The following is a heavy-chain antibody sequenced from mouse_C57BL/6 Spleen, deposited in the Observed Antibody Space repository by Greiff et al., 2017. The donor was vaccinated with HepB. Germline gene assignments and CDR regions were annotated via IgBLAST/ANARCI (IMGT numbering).Heavy chain of an antibody. CDR1: GYSITSGYY. D-gene: IGHD1-1*01. Sequence: EVKLMESGPGLVKPSQSLSLTCSVTGYSITSGYYWNWIRQFPGNKLEWMGYISYDGSNNYNPSLKNRISITRDTSKNQFFLKLNSVTTEDTATYYCAREGNYGSGEFAYWGQGTLVTVSA. V-gene: IGHV3-6*01. CDR3: AREGNYGSGEFAY. J-gene: IGHJ3*01. CDR2: ISYDGSN.